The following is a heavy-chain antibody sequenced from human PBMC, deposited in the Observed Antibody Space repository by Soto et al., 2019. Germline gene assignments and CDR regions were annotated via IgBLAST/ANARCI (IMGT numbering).Heavy chain of an antibody. CDR1: GGSISSYY. CDR2: IYYSGST. J-gene: IGHJ6*02. D-gene: IGHD2-2*02. V-gene: IGHV4-59*01. CDR3: ASCDKRAAIFYYFALDV. Sequence: GGSISSYYWSWIRQPPGKGLEWIGYIYYSGSTKYNPSLKSRVTISVDTSKNQFSLKLSSVTAADTAVYYCASCDKRAAIFYYFALDVWGRGTMVTVSS.